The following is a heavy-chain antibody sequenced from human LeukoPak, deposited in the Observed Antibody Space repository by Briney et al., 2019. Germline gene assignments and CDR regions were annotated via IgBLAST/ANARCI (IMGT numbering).Heavy chain of an antibody. V-gene: IGHV4-34*01. J-gene: IGHJ3*02. Sequence: SETLSLTCAVYGGSFSGYYWNWIRQPPGKGLEWIGEINHSGGTNYNPSLKSRVTISVDTSKNQFSLKLSSVTAADTAVYYCARAYYDFWSAELGAFDIWGQGTMVTVSS. CDR3: ARAYYDFWSAELGAFDI. CDR1: GGSFSGYY. D-gene: IGHD3-3*01. CDR2: INHSGGT.